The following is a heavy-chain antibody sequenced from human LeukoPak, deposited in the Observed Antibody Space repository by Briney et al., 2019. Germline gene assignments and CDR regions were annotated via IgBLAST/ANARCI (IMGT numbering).Heavy chain of an antibody. CDR1: GGSISSYY. D-gene: IGHD1-26*01. V-gene: IGHV4-59*08. Sequence: SETLSLTCTVSGGSISSYYWSWIRQPPGKGLEWIGYIYYSGSTNYNPSLKSRVTISVDTSKNQLSLKLSSVTAADTAVYYCARTIVGARGLAFDIWGQGTMVTVSS. CDR3: ARTIVGARGLAFDI. CDR2: IYYSGST. J-gene: IGHJ3*02.